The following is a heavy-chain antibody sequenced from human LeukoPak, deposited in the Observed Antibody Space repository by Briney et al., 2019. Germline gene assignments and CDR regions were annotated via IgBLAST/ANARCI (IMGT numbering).Heavy chain of an antibody. CDR2: FDPEGGET. CDR1: GYTLTELS. V-gene: IGHV1-24*01. D-gene: IGHD2-2*01. Sequence: ASVKVSCKVSGYTLTELSMHWVRQAPGKGLEWMGGFDPEGGETIYAQKFQGRVTMSEDTSTDTAYMELSSLRSEDTAVYYCATGVVVPAARGDYWGQGTLVTVSS. CDR3: ATGVVVPAARGDY. J-gene: IGHJ4*02.